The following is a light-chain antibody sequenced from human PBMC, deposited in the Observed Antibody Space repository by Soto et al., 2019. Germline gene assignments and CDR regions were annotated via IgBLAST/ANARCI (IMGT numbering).Light chain of an antibody. CDR2: EVS. Sequence: QSVLTQPASVSGSPGQSITISCTGTSSDVGKYNYVSWYQQHPAKAPKLMIFEVSNRPSGVSNRFSGSKSGNTASLTTSGLQAEDEAEYYCSSYTGSSINTVVFGGGTKVTVL. J-gene: IGLJ2*01. CDR1: SSDVGKYNY. V-gene: IGLV2-14*01. CDR3: SSYTGSSINTVV.